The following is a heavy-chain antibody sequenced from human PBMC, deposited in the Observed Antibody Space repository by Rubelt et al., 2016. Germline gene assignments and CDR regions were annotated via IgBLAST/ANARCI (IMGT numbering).Heavy chain of an antibody. CDR1: GGSFSGYY. CDR3: ARVTGGSSDY. V-gene: IGHV4-34*01. J-gene: IGHJ4*02. D-gene: IGHD3-16*01. CDR2: INHSGST. Sequence: QVQQQQWGAGLLKPSETLSLTCAVYGGSFSGYYWSWIRQPPGKGLEWIGEINHSGSTNYNPSLKSRVPISVDTSKNQFALKLSSVTAADTAVYYCARVTGGSSDYWGQGTLVTVSS.